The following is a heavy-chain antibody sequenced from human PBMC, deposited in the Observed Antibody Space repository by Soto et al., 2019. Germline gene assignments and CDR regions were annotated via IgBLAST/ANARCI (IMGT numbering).Heavy chain of an antibody. D-gene: IGHD3-22*01. CDR2: IYYSGST. J-gene: IGHJ5*02. V-gene: IGHV4-31*03. CDR3: ATRTGHYDSSGYYFWFDP. Sequence: SETLSLTSTVSGGSISSGGYYSSWIRQHPGKGLEWIGYIYYSGSTYYSPSLKSRVTISVDTSKNQFSLKLSSVTAADTAVYYCATRTGHYDSSGYYFWFDPWGQG. CDR1: GGSISSGGYY.